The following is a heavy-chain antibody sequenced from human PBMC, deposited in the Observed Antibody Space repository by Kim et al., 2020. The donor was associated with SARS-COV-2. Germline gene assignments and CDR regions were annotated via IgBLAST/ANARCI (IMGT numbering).Heavy chain of an antibody. CDR3: ARVGAAAGTGYYFDY. V-gene: IGHV4-59*01. Sequence: PSLKSRVTISVDTSKNQFSLKLSSVTAADTAVYYCARVGAAAGTGYYFDYWGQGTLVTVSS. J-gene: IGHJ4*02. D-gene: IGHD6-13*01.